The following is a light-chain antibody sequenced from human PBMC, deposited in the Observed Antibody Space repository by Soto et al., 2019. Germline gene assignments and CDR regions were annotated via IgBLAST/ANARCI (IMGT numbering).Light chain of an antibody. CDR1: SSDVGGYNY. J-gene: IGLJ1*01. CDR2: DVS. V-gene: IGLV2-14*01. Sequence: QSALTKPASVSGSPGQSITISCTGTSSDVGGYNYVSWYQQHPGKAPKLMIYDVSNRPSGVSNRFSGSKSGNTASLTISGLQAEDEAAYYCSSYTSSSTPFVFGTGTKVTVL. CDR3: SSYTSSSTPFV.